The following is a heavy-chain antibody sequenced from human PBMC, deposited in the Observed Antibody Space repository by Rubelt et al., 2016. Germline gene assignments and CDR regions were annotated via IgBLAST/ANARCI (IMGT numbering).Heavy chain of an antibody. Sequence: QVQLQQWGAGLLKPSETLSLTCAVYGGSFSGYSWTWFRQPPGKGLEWIGESNHSGSTNYKPSLKSRVTISIATSKNQFSLKRGSVTAADTALYYGARLKREQLVENEYSGMDVWGQGTTVTVSS. J-gene: IGHJ6*02. CDR1: GGSFSGYS. CDR3: ARLKREQLVENEYSGMDV. V-gene: IGHV4-34*01. CDR2: SNHSGST. D-gene: IGHD1/OR15-1a*01.